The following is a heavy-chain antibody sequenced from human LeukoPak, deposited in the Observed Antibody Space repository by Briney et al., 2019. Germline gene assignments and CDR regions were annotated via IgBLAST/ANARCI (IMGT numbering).Heavy chain of an antibody. CDR3: ARGGFPVATTGTTYFKFDY. CDR2: INHSGST. D-gene: IGHD1-7*01. J-gene: IGHJ4*02. CDR1: GGSFSGYY. Sequence: PSETLSLTCAVYGGSFSGYYWSWIRQPPGKGLEWIGEINHSGSTNYNPSLKSRVTISVDTSKNQFSLKLSSVTAADTAVCYCARGGFPVATTGTTYFKFDYWGQGTLVTVSS. V-gene: IGHV4-34*01.